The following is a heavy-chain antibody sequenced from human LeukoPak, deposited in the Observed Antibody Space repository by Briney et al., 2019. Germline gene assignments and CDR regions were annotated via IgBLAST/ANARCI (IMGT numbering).Heavy chain of an antibody. V-gene: IGHV4-59*01. J-gene: IGHJ4*02. CDR3: AGHSSGWYKGYFDY. CDR1: GGSISSYY. CDR2: IYYSGST. Sequence: SETLSLTCTVSGGSISSYYWSWIRQPPGKGLEWIGYIYYSGSTNYNPSLKSRVTISVDTSKNQFSLRLSSVTAADTAVYYCAGHSSGWYKGYFDYWGQGTLVTVSS. D-gene: IGHD6-19*01.